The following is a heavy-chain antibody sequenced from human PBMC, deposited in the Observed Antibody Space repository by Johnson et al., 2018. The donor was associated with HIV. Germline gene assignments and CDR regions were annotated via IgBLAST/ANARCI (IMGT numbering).Heavy chain of an antibody. CDR3: ARVKYAVSNHEYNAFDI. J-gene: IGHJ3*02. D-gene: IGHD2-2*01. CDR1: GFTFDDYG. CDR2: INWNGGIT. Sequence: VQLVESGGGLVQPGGSLRLSCAASGFTFDDYGISWVRQVPGKGLEWVSGINWNGGITYYADSVKGRFTISRDNAKNSLYLQMNNLRAEDTALYYCARVKYAVSNHEYNAFDIWGQGTLVTVSS. V-gene: IGHV3-20*04.